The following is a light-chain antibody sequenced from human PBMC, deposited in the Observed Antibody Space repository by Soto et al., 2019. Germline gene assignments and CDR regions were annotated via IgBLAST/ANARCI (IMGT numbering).Light chain of an antibody. CDR2: GAS. CDR1: QSVSSN. Sequence: EIVMTQSPATLSVSPGERATLSCRASQSVSSNLAWYQQKPGQAPRLLIYGASTRATGIPARFSGSGSATEFTLTISSLQSEDFAVYYCQQYHNWPWTFGQGTKVEIK. V-gene: IGKV3-15*01. CDR3: QQYHNWPWT. J-gene: IGKJ1*01.